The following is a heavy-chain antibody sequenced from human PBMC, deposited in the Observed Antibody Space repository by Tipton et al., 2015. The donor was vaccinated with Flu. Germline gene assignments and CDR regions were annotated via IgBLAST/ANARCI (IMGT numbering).Heavy chain of an antibody. CDR2: IYHSGTT. J-gene: IGHJ4*02. D-gene: IGHD3-10*02. V-gene: IGHV4-38-2*01. CDR3: ARHTGDSVRGVIDY. Sequence: GLVKPSETLSPTCSVSGYSIRSAYYWGWVRRPPGKGLEWIGTIYHSGTTYYNPSLKSRLTISVDTSKNQFSLRLSSVTAADTAVYYCARHTGDSVRGVIDYWGQGTLVTVSS. CDR1: GYSIRSAYY.